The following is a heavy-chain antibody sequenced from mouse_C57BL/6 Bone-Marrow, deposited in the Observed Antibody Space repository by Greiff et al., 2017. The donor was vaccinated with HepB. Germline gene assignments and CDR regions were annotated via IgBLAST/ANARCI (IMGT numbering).Heavy chain of an antibody. V-gene: IGHV5-4*01. CDR3: ARDLDLFAY. CDR2: ISDGGSYT. CDR1: GFTFSSYA. Sequence: EVKLVESGGGLVKPGGSLKLSCAASGFTFSSYAMSWVRQTPEKRLEWVATISDGGSYTYYPDNVKGRFTISRDNAKNNLYLQMSHLKSEDTAMYYCARDLDLFAYWGQGTLVTVSA. J-gene: IGHJ3*01.